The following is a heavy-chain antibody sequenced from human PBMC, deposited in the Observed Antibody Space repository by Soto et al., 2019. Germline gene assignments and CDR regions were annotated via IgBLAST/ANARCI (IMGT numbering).Heavy chain of an antibody. V-gene: IGHV4-4*07. D-gene: IGHD6-19*01. CDR2: LYSSGNT. CDR1: GASISAYA. J-gene: IGHJ4*02. Sequence: SETLSLTCTVSGASISAYAWSWIRQPAGQGLEWIGRLYSSGNTNYNPSFKSRLTMSADTSKNQFSLKLSSVTAADTAVYYCARGPYSSGWYVVDYWGQGTLVAVSS. CDR3: ARGPYSSGWYVVDY.